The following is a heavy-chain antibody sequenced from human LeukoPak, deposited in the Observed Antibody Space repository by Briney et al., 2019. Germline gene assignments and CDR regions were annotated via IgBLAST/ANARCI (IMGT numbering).Heavy chain of an antibody. V-gene: IGHV1-18*01. CDR1: GYTFTSYG. CDR3: ARDRGETGELYYFDY. D-gene: IGHD7-27*01. Sequence: ASVKVSCKASGYTFTSYGISWVRQAPGQGLEWGGWISTYNGNTNYAQKLQGRVTLTTDTSTSTAYMELRSLRSDDTAVYYCARDRGETGELYYFDYWGQGTLVTVSS. J-gene: IGHJ4*02. CDR2: ISTYNGNT.